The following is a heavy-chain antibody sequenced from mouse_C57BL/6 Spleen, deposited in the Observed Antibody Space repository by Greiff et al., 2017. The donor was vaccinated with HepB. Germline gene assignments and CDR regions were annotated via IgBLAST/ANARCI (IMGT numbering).Heavy chain of an antibody. J-gene: IGHJ2*01. CDR2: IYPRSGNT. V-gene: IGHV1-81*01. CDR1: GYTFTSYG. Sequence: QVQLQQSGAELARPGASVKLSCKASGYTFTSYGISWVKQRTGQGLEWIGEIYPRSGNTYYNEKFKGKATLTADNSSSTAYMELRSLTSDDSAVYFCARPPTAQASMYYFDYWGQGTTLTVSS. D-gene: IGHD3-2*02. CDR3: ARPPTAQASMYYFDY.